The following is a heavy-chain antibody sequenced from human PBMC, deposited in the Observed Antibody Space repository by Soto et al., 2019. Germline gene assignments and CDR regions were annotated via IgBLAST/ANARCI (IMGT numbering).Heavy chain of an antibody. CDR3: ARRHRETATYYYYYGMDV. Sequence: SVKVSCKASGGTFSSYAISWVRQDPGQGLEWMGGIIPIFGTANYAQKFQGRVTITADESTSTAYMELSSLRSEDTAVYYCARRHRETATYYYYYGMDVWGQGTTVTVSS. CDR2: IIPIFGTA. J-gene: IGHJ6*02. CDR1: GGTFSSYA. D-gene: IGHD5-18*01. V-gene: IGHV1-69*13.